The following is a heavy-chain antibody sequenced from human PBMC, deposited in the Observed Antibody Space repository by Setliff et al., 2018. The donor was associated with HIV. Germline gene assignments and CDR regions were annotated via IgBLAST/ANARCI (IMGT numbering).Heavy chain of an antibody. V-gene: IGHV1-3*01. Sequence: GASVKVSCKASGYTFSTYAMHWVRQAPGQRLEWMGWINAGNGKTKYSQKFQGRVTIMRDTSASTAYMELSSLRSEDTAVYYCARDRCDSVKCYLYNWFDPWGQGTVVTVSS. CDR2: INAGNGKT. J-gene: IGHJ5*02. D-gene: IGHD3-22*01. CDR1: GYTFSTYA. CDR3: ARDRCDSVKCYLYNWFDP.